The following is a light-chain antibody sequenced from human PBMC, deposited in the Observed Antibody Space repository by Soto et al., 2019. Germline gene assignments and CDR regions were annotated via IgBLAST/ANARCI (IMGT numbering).Light chain of an antibody. J-gene: IGKJ2*01. CDR1: QSVGSN. CDR2: GAS. V-gene: IGKV3-15*01. Sequence: EIVMTQSPATLSVSPGEGASLSCRASQSVGSNLAWYQQTAGQAPRLLIYGASTRATGIPARFSGSGSGTEFTHTISRLQSEDFAVYCCQQYTNRPYTFGQGTKVEIK. CDR3: QQYTNRPYT.